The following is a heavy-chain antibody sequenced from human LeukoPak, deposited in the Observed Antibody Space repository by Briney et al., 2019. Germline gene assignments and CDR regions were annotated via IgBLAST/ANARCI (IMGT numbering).Heavy chain of an antibody. CDR3: ARVYYYDSSGYYTIGKDAFDI. V-gene: IGHV1-46*01. CDR2: INPRGGSP. Sequence: ASVNVSCKASGYPFTRYYVHWVRQAPGQGLEWMGIINPRGGSPSYAQRFQGRVTMTRDTSTSTMYMELSSLRSEDTALYYCARVYYYDSSGYYTIGKDAFDIWGQGTMVTVSS. J-gene: IGHJ3*02. D-gene: IGHD3-22*01. CDR1: GYPFTRYY.